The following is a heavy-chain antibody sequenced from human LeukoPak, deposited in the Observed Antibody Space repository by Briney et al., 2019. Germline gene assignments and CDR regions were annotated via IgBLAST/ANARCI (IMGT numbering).Heavy chain of an antibody. CDR3: AKDGSSSSTGWFDP. V-gene: IGHV3-9*01. CDR2: ISWNSGSI. J-gene: IGHJ5*02. Sequence: GRSLRLSCAASGFTFDDYAMHWVRQAPGKGLEWVSGISWNSGSIGYADSVKGRFTISRDNAKNSLYLQMNSLRAEGTALYYCAKDGSSSSTGWFDPWGQGTLVTVSS. CDR1: GFTFDDYA. D-gene: IGHD6-13*01.